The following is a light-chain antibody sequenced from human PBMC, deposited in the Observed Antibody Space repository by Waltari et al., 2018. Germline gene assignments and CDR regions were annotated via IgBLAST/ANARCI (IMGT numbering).Light chain of an antibody. CDR2: EVT. Sequence: QSALTQPASGSGSPGQSVTISCTGTSSDVGNYNHAAWYQQSPGTAPKLIIYEVTNRPSGVPDLFSGSKSGNTASLTISGLQAEDESDYYCSSSTSSITWVFGGGTKLTVL. CDR3: SSSTSSITWV. CDR1: SSDVGNYNH. J-gene: IGLJ3*02. V-gene: IGLV2-18*02.